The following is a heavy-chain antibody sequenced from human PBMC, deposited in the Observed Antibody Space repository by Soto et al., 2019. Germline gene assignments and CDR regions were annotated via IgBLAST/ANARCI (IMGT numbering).Heavy chain of an antibody. Sequence: GGSLRLSCAASGFTFSSYGMHWVRQAPGKGLEWVAVISYDGSNKYYADSVKGRFTISRDNSKNTLYLQMNSLRAEDTAVYYCASEEGYQLLFTWGQGTLVTVSS. V-gene: IGHV3-30*03. J-gene: IGHJ5*02. CDR2: ISYDGSNK. CDR3: ASEEGYQLLFT. D-gene: IGHD2-2*01. CDR1: GFTFSSYG.